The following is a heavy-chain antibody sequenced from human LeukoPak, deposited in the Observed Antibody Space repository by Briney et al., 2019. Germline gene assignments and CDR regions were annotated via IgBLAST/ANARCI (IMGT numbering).Heavy chain of an antibody. Sequence: GGSLRLSCAASGFTFSRDVMHWVRQAPGKGVEYVSAISHNGLSTYYVDSVKGRFTISRDTSKNMLYLNMGSLRVEDLAVYYCASRADCTSTNCQSAFDLWGQGTMVIVSS. J-gene: IGHJ3*01. CDR1: GFTFSRDV. CDR2: ISHNGLST. CDR3: ASRADCTSTNCQSAFDL. V-gene: IGHV3-64*02. D-gene: IGHD2-2*01.